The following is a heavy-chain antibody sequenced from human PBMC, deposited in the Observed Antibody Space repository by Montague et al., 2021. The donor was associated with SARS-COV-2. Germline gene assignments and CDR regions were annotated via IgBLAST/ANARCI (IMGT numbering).Heavy chain of an antibody. CDR1: GFPFSNYW. CDR2: IKQDESAK. D-gene: IGHD6-13*01. J-gene: IGHJ6*02. Sequence: SLRLSCAASGFPFSNYWMTWVRQAPGRGLEWVANIKQDESAKYYVDSVKGRFTISRDNAEKSLYLHMSRLRGEDTAIYYCARDRTPPYGKSWYEEYYYHAMDVWGRGTTVIVSS. V-gene: IGHV3-7*01. CDR3: ARDRTPPYGKSWYEEYYYHAMDV.